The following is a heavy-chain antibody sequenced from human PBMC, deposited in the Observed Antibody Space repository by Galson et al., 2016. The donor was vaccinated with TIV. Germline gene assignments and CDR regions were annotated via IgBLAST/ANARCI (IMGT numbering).Heavy chain of an antibody. J-gene: IGHJ4*02. CDR2: ISWKSYYI. CDR1: GFSFGDYA. D-gene: IGHD3-10*01. CDR3: VKGDYHGSGGYCDY. Sequence: SLRLSCAASGFSFGDYAMHWVRQTPGKGLEWVSVISWKSYYINYAGSVKGRFTMSRDNAKNSLYLQMNSLRPEDTAFYYCVKGDYHGSGGYCDYWGRGTLV. V-gene: IGHV3-9*01.